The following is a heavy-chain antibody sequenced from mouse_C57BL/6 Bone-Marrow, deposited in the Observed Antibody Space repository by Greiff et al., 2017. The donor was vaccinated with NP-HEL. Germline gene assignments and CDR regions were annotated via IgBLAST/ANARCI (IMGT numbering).Heavy chain of an antibody. V-gene: IGHV5-17*01. CDR3: ARYYSNLYAMDY. CDR2: ISSGSSTI. D-gene: IGHD2-5*01. Sequence: EVKLVESGGGLVKPGGSLKLSCAASGFTFSDYGMHWVRPAPEKGLEWVAYISSGSSTIYYADTVKGRFIISRDNAKNTLFLQMTSLRSEDTAMYYCARYYSNLYAMDYWGQGTSVTVSS. J-gene: IGHJ4*01. CDR1: GFTFSDYG.